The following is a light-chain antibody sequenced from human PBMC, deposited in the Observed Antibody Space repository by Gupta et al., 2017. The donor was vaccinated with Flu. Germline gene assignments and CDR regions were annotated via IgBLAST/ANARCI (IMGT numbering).Light chain of an antibody. J-gene: IGKJ3*01. Sequence: VTPGQPASISCKSSQSLLNSDGKTYLYWYLQKPGQPPQLLIYESSNRGSGVPDRFTGSGSGTDFTLKISRVEAEDVGVYYCRQCMAHPITFGHGTKVDIK. CDR1: QSLLNSDGKTY. CDR3: RQCMAHPIT. CDR2: ESS. V-gene: IGKV2D-29*01.